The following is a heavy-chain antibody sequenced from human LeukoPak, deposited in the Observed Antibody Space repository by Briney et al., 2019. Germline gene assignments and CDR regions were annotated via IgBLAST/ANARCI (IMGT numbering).Heavy chain of an antibody. D-gene: IGHD3-16*02. CDR2: INHSGST. Sequence: SETLSLTCAVYGGSFSGYYWSWIRQPPGKGLEWIGEINHSGSTNYNPSLKSRVTISVDTSKNQFSLKLSSVTAADTAVYYCARAGKYDYVWGSYRYLFDYWGQGTLVTVFS. CDR1: GGSFSGYY. V-gene: IGHV4-34*01. J-gene: IGHJ4*02. CDR3: ARAGKYDYVWGSYRYLFDY.